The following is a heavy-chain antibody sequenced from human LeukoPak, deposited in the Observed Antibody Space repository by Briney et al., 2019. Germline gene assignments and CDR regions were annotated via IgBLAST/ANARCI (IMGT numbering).Heavy chain of an antibody. V-gene: IGHV4-34*01. CDR3: ARVAVELDYFDY. CDR1: GGSFSGYY. D-gene: IGHD1-1*01. Sequence: SETLSLTCAVYGGSFSGYYWSWIRQPPGKGLEWIGEINHSGSTNYNPSLKSRVTISVDTPKNQFSLKLSSVTAADTAVYYCARVAVELDYFDYWGQGTLVTVSS. J-gene: IGHJ4*02. CDR2: INHSGST.